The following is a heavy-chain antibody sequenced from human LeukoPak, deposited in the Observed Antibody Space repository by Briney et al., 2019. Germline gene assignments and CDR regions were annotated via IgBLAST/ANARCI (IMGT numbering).Heavy chain of an antibody. Sequence: GGSLRLSCAASGFTFSSYAMSWVRQAPGKGLEWVSAISGSGGSTYYADSVEGRFTISRDNSKNTLYLQMNSLRAEDTAVYYCAKARPVEWELSYIYQDFDYWGQGTLVTVSS. V-gene: IGHV3-23*01. CDR1: GFTFSSYA. J-gene: IGHJ4*02. CDR3: AKARPVEWELSYIYQDFDY. CDR2: ISGSGGST. D-gene: IGHD3-3*01.